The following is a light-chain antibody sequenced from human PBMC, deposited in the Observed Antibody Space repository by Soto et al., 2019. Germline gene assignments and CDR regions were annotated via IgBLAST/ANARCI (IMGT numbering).Light chain of an antibody. CDR1: QAISTW. CDR3: QHDNSCPRT. J-gene: IGKJ1*01. V-gene: IGKV1D-12*01. Sequence: DIQMTQSPSSVSASVGDRVTITCRASQAISTWLAWYQQKPGKAPKLLIYAASNLQTGVPSRFSGSGSVTDFTLTISSLQPEYFATYYCQHDNSCPRTLGKGTTVEIK. CDR2: AAS.